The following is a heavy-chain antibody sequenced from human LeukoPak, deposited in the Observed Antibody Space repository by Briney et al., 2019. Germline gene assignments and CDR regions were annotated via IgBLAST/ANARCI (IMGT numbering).Heavy chain of an antibody. CDR1: GFTFSSYG. CDR2: IYYSGYT. CDR3: AKHYMGSYDNRGLDY. D-gene: IGHD3-10*01. J-gene: IGHJ4*02. V-gene: IGHV4-39*01. Sequence: GSLRLSCAASGFTFSSYGMHWVRQAPGKGLEWIGSIYYSGYTYYNPSVESRVTISVDTSKNQFSLKLSSVTAADTAVYYCAKHYMGSYDNRGLDYWGQGTLVTVSS.